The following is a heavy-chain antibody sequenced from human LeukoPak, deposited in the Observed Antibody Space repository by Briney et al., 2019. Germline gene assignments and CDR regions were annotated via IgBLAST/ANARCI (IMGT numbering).Heavy chain of an antibody. Sequence: PGGSLRLSCVASGFTISTNYMSWVCQAPGKGLEWVSVLYSDGTTYYADSVKGRFSISRDSSKNTLYLQMNSLRAEDTAVYYCASLDWNLDYWGQGALVTVSS. D-gene: IGHD1-1*01. CDR2: LYSDGTT. J-gene: IGHJ4*02. CDR1: GFTISTNY. CDR3: ASLDWNLDY. V-gene: IGHV3-53*01.